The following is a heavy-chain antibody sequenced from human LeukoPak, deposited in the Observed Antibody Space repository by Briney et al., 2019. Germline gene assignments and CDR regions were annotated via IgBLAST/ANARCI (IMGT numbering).Heavy chain of an antibody. J-gene: IGHJ6*03. CDR3: ARDMGVPLLWFGEWAPYYYYYYMDV. V-gene: IGHV3-11*04. CDR1: GLRFSDYY. D-gene: IGHD3-10*01. Sequence: GGSLRLSCAASGLRFSDYYVSWIRQAPGKGLQWVSYISSGGDIMHYADSVKGRFTSSRDNAKNTLYLQMNSLRAEDTAVYYCARDMGVPLLWFGEWAPYYYYYYMDVWGKGTTVTISS. CDR2: ISSGGDIM.